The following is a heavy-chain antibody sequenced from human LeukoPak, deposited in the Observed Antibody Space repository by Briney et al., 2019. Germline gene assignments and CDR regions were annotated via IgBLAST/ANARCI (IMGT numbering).Heavy chain of an antibody. CDR3: ARGRIAKIVVVHSFSYGMDV. D-gene: IGHD3-22*01. CDR1: GGSFTDYF. CDR2: INDYTGDT. J-gene: IGHJ6*02. Sequence: TSETLSLTCTVYGGSFTDYFWTWIRQSPGKGLEWIGEINDYTGDTNYNPSLNSRVSISLEKSKNQFSLELRSVTAADTAVYYCARGRIAKIVVVHSFSYGMDVWGQGTTVTVSS. V-gene: IGHV4-34*01.